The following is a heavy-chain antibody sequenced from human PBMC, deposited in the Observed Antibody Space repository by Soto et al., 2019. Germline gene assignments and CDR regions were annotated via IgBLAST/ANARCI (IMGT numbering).Heavy chain of an antibody. CDR1: GYTFSNYG. J-gene: IGHJ5*02. V-gene: IGHV1-18*01. Sequence: QVQLVQSGGEVKRPGASVKVSCKTSGYTFSNYGITWVRQAHGQPLEWLGWISLYSDGTNYAQKFQGRVSMTTDTSTTTAYMALRSMRSDDTAVYYCARVVPGAESWFGPWGQGTLVTVSS. CDR2: ISLYSDGT. D-gene: IGHD2-2*01. CDR3: ARVVPGAESWFGP.